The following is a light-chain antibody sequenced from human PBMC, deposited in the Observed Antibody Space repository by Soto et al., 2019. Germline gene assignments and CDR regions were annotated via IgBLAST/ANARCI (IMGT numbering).Light chain of an antibody. CDR3: QQYGSSPL. J-gene: IGKJ3*01. CDR1: QSVSSSY. V-gene: IGKV3-20*01. Sequence: EIVMTQSPGTLSLSPGERATLSCRASQSVSSSYLAWYQQKPGQAPRLLIYGASSRATGIPDRFSGSGSGTDVTLTISRLEPEDFAVYYCQQYGSSPLFGPGTKVDLK. CDR2: GAS.